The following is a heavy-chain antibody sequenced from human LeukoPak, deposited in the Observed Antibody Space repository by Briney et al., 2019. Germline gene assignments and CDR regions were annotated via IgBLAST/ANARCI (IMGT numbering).Heavy chain of an antibody. J-gene: IGHJ3*02. CDR1: GFTFSSSA. D-gene: IGHD6-13*01. CDR3: AKRDDSSSWTAFDI. Sequence: GGSLRLSCAASGFTFSSSAMTWVRQAPGKGLEWVSSISGSGVSTYYADSVKGRFTISRDNSKDTVYLQMNSLRAEDTAVYYCAKRDDSSSWTAFDIWGQGTMVTVSS. CDR2: ISGSGVST. V-gene: IGHV3-23*01.